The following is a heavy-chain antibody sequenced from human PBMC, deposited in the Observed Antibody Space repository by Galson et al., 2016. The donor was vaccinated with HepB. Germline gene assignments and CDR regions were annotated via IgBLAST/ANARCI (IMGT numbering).Heavy chain of an antibody. Sequence: SLRLSCAASGFTFSSYAMHWVRQAPGKGLEWVAVISYDGSNKYYADSVKGRFTISRDNSKNTLYLQMNSLRAEDTAVYYCARDGGSRRWPLDYDYGMDVWGKGTTVTVSS. CDR2: ISYDGSNK. J-gene: IGHJ6*04. V-gene: IGHV3-30-3*01. CDR3: ARDGGSRRWPLDYDYGMDV. CDR1: GFTFSSYA. D-gene: IGHD4-23*01.